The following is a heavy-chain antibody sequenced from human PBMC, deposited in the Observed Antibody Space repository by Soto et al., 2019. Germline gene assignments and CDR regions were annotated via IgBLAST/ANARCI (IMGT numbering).Heavy chain of an antibody. CDR2: ISYDGSNK. CDR1: GFTFSSYA. Sequence: QVQLVESGGGVVQPGRSLRLSCAASGFTFSSYAMHWVRQAPGKGLEWVAVISYDGSNKYYADSVKGRFTISRDNSKNPLYLQMNSLRAEDTAVYYCARDRDIVVVPAAMGYYYYYGMDVWGQGTTVTVSS. J-gene: IGHJ6*02. V-gene: IGHV3-30-3*01. CDR3: ARDRDIVVVPAAMGYYYYYGMDV. D-gene: IGHD2-2*01.